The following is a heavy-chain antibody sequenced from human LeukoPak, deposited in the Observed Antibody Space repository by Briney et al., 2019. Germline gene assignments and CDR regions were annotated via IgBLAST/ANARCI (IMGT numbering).Heavy chain of an antibody. CDR1: GFTFSTYW. D-gene: IGHD2-2*02. J-gene: IGHJ5*02. Sequence: GGSLRLSCAASGFTFSTYWMHWVRQAPGKGLVWVSRINIDGTNTRYADSVKGRFTISRDNSKNTLYLQMNSLRAEDTAVYYCAKDRSPIVVVPAAIPVWWFDPWGQGTLVTVSS. V-gene: IGHV3-74*01. CDR2: INIDGTNT. CDR3: AKDRSPIVVVPAAIPVWWFDP.